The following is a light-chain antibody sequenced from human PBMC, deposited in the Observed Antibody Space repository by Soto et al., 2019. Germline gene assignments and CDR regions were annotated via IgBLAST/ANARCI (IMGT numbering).Light chain of an antibody. Sequence: ELVLTQSPGTLYLSPGERATLSCRASQNVGSGYLAWYQQKPGQAPRLLLFGASNRTTGIPDRFSGSGSGTDFTLTITTLEPEDFAVYSCQQYGSSPYTFGQGTKLEI. V-gene: IGKV3-20*01. CDR1: QNVGSGY. CDR3: QQYGSSPYT. J-gene: IGKJ2*01. CDR2: GAS.